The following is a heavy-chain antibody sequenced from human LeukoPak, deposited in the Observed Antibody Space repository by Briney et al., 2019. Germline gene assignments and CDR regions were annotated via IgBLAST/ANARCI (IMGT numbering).Heavy chain of an antibody. CDR1: GFTFSNYG. CDR2: ISYDGIKK. V-gene: IGHV3-30*18. D-gene: IGHD6-13*01. J-gene: IGHJ4*02. CDR3: AKVKWGYSNSWYQNY. Sequence: GGSLRLSCAASGFTFSNYGMHWGRQAPGKGLEWVAVISYDGIKKYYADSVKGRFTISRDHSKNTLYLQMDSLRAEDTAVYYCAKVKWGYSNSWYQNYWGQGTLVTVSS.